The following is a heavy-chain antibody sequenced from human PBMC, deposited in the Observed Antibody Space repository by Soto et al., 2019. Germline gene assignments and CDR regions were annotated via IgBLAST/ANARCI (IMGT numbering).Heavy chain of an antibody. J-gene: IGHJ5*02. V-gene: IGHV3-53*01. CDR3: ARDLPPDL. CDR2: IWSAGYT. CDR1: GFTVSSNY. Sequence: EVQLVESGGGLIQPGGSLRLSCAASGFTVSSNYMTWVRQAPGEGLEWVSIIWSAGYTYYADPVKGRFTISRDNSKNTLYLQMNSLRAEDSAVYYCARDLPPDLWGQGTLVTVSS.